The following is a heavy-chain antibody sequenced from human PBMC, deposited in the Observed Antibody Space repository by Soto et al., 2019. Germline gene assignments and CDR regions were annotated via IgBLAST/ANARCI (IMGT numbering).Heavy chain of an antibody. CDR2: INDSWGS. J-gene: IGHJ4*02. Sequence: SETLSLTCTVSGGSISSYYWSWIRQPPEKGLEWIGYINDSWGSNYNPSLKSRVTISLDTSNSQFSLKLTSVTAADTAIYYCAGDIRSRSYRFDYWGQGTLVTVSS. D-gene: IGHD1-26*01. V-gene: IGHV4-59*08. CDR1: GGSISSYY. CDR3: AGDIRSRSYRFDY.